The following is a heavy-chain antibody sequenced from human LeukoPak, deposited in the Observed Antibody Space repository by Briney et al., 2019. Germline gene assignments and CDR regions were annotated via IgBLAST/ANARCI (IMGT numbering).Heavy chain of an antibody. CDR3: VKESGPYGAFDI. CDR2: IWSNGINE. CDR1: GFTFRNYG. D-gene: IGHD4-17*01. J-gene: IGHJ3*02. V-gene: IGHV3-30*02. Sequence: PGGSLRLSRAASGFTFRNYGMHWVRQAPGKGLEWVAVIWSNGINEYYADSVRGRFTISRDNSRNTLHLQMDSLRPEDTSVYYCVKESGPYGAFDIWGQGTMVTVSS.